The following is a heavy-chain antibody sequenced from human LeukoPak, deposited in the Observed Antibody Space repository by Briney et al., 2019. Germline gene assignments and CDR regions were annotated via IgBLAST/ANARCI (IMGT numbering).Heavy chain of an antibody. CDR1: GFPFSSYE. CDR3: ARGYSSSWHHYYYYMDV. Sequence: GGSLRLSCAASGFPFSSYEMNWVRQAPGKGLEWVSYISSSGNAIYYADSVKGRFTISRDNAKNSLYLQMNSLRAEDTAVYYCARGYSSSWHHYYYYMDVWGKGTTVTVSS. CDR2: ISSSGNAI. D-gene: IGHD6-13*01. J-gene: IGHJ6*03. V-gene: IGHV3-48*03.